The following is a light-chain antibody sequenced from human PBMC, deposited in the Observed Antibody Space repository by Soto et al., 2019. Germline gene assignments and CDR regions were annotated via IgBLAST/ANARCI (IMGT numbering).Light chain of an antibody. CDR3: QKYSSVPV. V-gene: IGKV1-27*01. CDR2: AAS. J-gene: IGKJ3*01. Sequence: DLQMTQSPTSLSASVGDRVTITCRASQGIRNYVTWYQQIPGKAPKLLIYAASTLQSGVPSRFSGSGSGTDFTLTINGLQPGDVATYSCQKYSSVPVFGPGTKVEIK. CDR1: QGIRNY.